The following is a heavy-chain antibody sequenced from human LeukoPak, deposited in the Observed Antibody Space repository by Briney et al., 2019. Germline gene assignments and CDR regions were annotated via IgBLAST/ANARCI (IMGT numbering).Heavy chain of an antibody. D-gene: IGHD5-18*01. CDR2: INPNSGGT. CDR3: ARAGRGYSYGYSDY. Sequence: ASVKVSCKASGYTFTGYYMHWVRQAPGQGLEWMGWINPNSGGTNYAQKFQGRVTMTRDTSISTAYMELSRLRSGDTAVYYCARAGRGYSYGYSDYWGQGTLVTVSS. CDR1: GYTFTGYY. J-gene: IGHJ4*02. V-gene: IGHV1-2*02.